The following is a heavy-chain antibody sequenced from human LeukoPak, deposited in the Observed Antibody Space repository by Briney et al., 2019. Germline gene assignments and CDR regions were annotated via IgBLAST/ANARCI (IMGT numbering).Heavy chain of an antibody. D-gene: IGHD5-12*01. CDR2: IYSSGST. V-gene: IGHV4-59*08. J-gene: IGHJ4*02. CDR1: GGSISSYY. CDR3: ARHGPTREIDY. Sequence: SETLSLTCTVSGGSISSYYWSWIRQPPGKGLEWIGYIYSSGSTNYNPSLKSRVTMSVDTSKNQFSLKLSSVTAADTAVYYCARHGPTREIDYWGQGTLVTVS.